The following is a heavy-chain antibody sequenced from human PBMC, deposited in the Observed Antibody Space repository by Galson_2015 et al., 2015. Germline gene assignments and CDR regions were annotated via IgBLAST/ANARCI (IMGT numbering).Heavy chain of an antibody. D-gene: IGHD1-26*01. Sequence: SVKVSCKASGGTFSSYAISWVRQAPGQGLEWMGGIIPIFGTANYAQKFQGRVTITADESTSTAYMELSSLRSEDTAVYYCAGTYSGSYHYFDYWGQGTLVTVSS. CDR1: GGTFSSYA. CDR2: IIPIFGTA. J-gene: IGHJ4*02. V-gene: IGHV1-69*13. CDR3: AGTYSGSYHYFDY.